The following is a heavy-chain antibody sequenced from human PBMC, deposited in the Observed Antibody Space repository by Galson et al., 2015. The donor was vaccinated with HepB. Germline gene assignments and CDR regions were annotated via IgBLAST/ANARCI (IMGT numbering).Heavy chain of an antibody. J-gene: IGHJ4*02. D-gene: IGHD1-1*01. Sequence: LTCAVYGGSFSGYYWSWIRQPPGKGLEWIGEINHSGSTNYNPSLKSRVTISVDTSKNQFSLKLSSVTAADTAVYYCARVSRSLVRRSLAYDYWGQGTLVIVSS. V-gene: IGHV4-34*01. CDR3: ARVSRSLVRRSLAYDY. CDR1: GGSFSGYY. CDR2: INHSGST.